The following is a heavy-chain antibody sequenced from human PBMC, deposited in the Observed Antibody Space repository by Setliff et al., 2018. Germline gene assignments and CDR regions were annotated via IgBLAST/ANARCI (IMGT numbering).Heavy chain of an antibody. CDR3: GRASRFGTIVYRGDYYMDV. D-gene: IGHD3-10*01. CDR1: GYTFSRYG. J-gene: IGHJ6*03. V-gene: IGHV7-4-1*02. CDR2: IGIYNGDT. Sequence: ASVKVSCKASGYTFSRYGFSWVRQAPGQGLEWMGWIGIYNGDTNYAQGFTGRFVFSLDTSVSTAYLRINSLEAEDSAVYYCGRASRFGTIVYRGDYYMDVWGKGTTVTVSS.